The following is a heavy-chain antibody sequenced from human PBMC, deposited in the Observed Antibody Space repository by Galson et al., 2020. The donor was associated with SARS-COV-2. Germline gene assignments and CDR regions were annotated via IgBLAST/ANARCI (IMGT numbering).Heavy chain of an antibody. J-gene: IGHJ4*02. CDR1: GYTFTSYY. V-gene: IGHV1-46*01. Sequence: ASVKVSCKASGYTFTSYYMHWVRQAPGQGLEWMGIINPSGGSTRYAQKFQGRVTMTMDTSTSTIYMELSSLRSEDTAVYYCARDLRVRGVIISEGPGFYYWGQGTLVTVSS. CDR2: INPSGGST. CDR3: ARDLRVRGVIISEGPGFYY. D-gene: IGHD3-10*01.